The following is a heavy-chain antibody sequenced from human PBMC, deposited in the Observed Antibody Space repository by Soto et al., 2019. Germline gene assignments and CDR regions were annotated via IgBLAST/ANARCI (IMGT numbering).Heavy chain of an antibody. J-gene: IGHJ4*02. Sequence: GGSLRLSCAPSGFAFSDYAMSWVRQAPGKGLEWVSVISGSGGNTNYADSVKGRFTMSRDNSKNTLYLQMNSLRAEDTAVYYCAKDPSDNFWSGYSGDVDYLGQGTLVTVSS. D-gene: IGHD3-3*01. CDR3: AKDPSDNFWSGYSGDVDY. CDR1: GFAFSDYA. CDR2: ISGSGGNT. V-gene: IGHV3-23*01.